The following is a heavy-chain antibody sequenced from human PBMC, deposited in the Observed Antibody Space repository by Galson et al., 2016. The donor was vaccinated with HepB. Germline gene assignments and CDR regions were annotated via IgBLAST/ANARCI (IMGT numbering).Heavy chain of an antibody. Sequence: QSGAEVKKPGESLRISCKGSGYSFTSYWISWVRQMPGKGLEWVGRIDPNDSYASYSPSFQGHVTISADKSIKTAYLQWSSLKASDTAMYYCARHYYDILTGDYTLRGLDGWGQGTTVTVSS. CDR2: IDPNDSYA. CDR1: GYSFTSYW. J-gene: IGHJ6*02. CDR3: ARHYYDILTGDYTLRGLDG. D-gene: IGHD3-9*01. V-gene: IGHV5-10-1*01.